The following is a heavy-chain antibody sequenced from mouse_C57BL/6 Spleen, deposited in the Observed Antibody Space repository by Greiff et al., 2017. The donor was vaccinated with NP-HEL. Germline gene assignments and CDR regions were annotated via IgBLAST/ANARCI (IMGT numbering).Heavy chain of an antibody. CDR2: INPSNGGT. V-gene: IGHV1-53*01. D-gene: IGHD2-2*01. Sequence: QVHVKQSGTELVKPGASVKLSCKASGYTFTSYWMHWVKQRPGQGLEWIGNINPSNGGTNYNEKFKSKATLTVDKSSSTAYMQLSSLTSEDSAVYCCARMGGYGAMDYWGQGTSVTVSS. CDR3: ARMGGYGAMDY. CDR1: GYTFTSYW. J-gene: IGHJ4*01.